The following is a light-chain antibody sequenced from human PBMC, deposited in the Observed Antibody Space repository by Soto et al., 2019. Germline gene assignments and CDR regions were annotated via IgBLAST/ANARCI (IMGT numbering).Light chain of an antibody. CDR1: SSDVGGYNY. CDR2: EVS. Sequence: QSVLTQPPSASGPPGQSVTISCTGTSSDVGGYNYVSWYQQHPGKAPKLLIYEVSERPSGVPDRFSGSKSGNTASLTVSGLQAEDEADYYCSSYAGSNRVFGTGTKVTVL. J-gene: IGLJ1*01. CDR3: SSYAGSNRV. V-gene: IGLV2-8*01.